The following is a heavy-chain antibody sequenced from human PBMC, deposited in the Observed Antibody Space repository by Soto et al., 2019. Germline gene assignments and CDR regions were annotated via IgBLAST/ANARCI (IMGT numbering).Heavy chain of an antibody. CDR1: GGSISSGGYY. D-gene: IGHD3-22*01. CDR2: IYYSGST. V-gene: IGHV4-31*02. Sequence: SLTCTVSGGSISSGGYYWSWIRQHPGKGLEWIGYIYYSGSTYYNPSLKSRVTISVDTSKNQFSLKLSSVTAEDTGIYYCTTDSYSTMIVVRFDYWGHGTLVTVSS. CDR3: TTDSYSTMIVVRFDY. J-gene: IGHJ4*01.